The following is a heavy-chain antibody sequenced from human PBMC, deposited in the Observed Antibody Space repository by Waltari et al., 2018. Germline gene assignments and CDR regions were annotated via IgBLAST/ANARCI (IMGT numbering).Heavy chain of an antibody. CDR2: INPNSGGT. CDR3: ARVVQSYYYYMDV. D-gene: IGHD3-10*01. CDR1: GYTFTGYY. J-gene: IGHJ6*03. Sequence: QVQLVQSGAEVKKPGASVKVSCKASGYTFTGYYMHWVRQAPGQGLEGMGRINPNSGGTNYAQKFQGRVTMTRDTSISTAYMELSRLRSDGTAVYYCARVVQSYYYYMDVWGKGTTVTVSS. V-gene: IGHV1-2*06.